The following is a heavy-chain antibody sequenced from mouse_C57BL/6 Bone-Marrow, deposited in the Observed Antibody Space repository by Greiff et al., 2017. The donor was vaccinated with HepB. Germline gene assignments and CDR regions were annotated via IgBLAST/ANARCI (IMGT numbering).Heavy chain of an antibody. J-gene: IGHJ2*01. Sequence: EVMLVESGGGLVQPGGSMKLSCAASGFTFSDAWMDWVRQSPEKGLEWVAEIRNKANNHATYYAESVKGRFTISRDDSKSSVYLQMNSLRAEDTGIYYCTRRSLYYYGSSYDYFDYWGQGTTLTVSS. CDR1: GFTFSDAW. D-gene: IGHD1-1*01. CDR2: IRNKANNHAT. V-gene: IGHV6-6*01. CDR3: TRRSLYYYGSSYDYFDY.